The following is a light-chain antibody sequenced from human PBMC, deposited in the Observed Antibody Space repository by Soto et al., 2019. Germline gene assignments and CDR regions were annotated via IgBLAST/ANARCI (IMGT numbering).Light chain of an antibody. CDR2: DTS. V-gene: IGKV3-11*01. Sequence: EIGLTQSPATLSLSPGDRATLSCRASQSVSRYFAWYQQKPGQAPRLLIHDTSTRATGGPDTFRGSGSGTEFTLTINSLGPEDSAMYYCQQRCSWAPTFGGGTHVETK. CDR1: QSVSRY. J-gene: IGKJ4*01. CDR3: QQRCSWAPT.